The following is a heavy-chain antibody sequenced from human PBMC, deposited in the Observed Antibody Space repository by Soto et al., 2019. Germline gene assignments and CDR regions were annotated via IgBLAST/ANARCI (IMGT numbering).Heavy chain of an antibody. V-gene: IGHV3-74*01. Sequence: EVQLVESGGGLVQPGGSLRLSCAASGFTFSSYWMHWVRQAPGKGLVWVSRINSDGSSTSYADSVKGRFTISRDNAKNTLYLQMNSLRAGDTAVYYCARDPEGDYYDSSGTTYDYWGQGTPVTVSS. J-gene: IGHJ4*02. CDR1: GFTFSSYW. CDR2: INSDGSST. D-gene: IGHD3-22*01. CDR3: ARDPEGDYYDSSGTTYDY.